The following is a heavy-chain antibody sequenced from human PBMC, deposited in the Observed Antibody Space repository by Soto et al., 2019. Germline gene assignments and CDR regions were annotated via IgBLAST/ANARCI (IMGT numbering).Heavy chain of an antibody. D-gene: IGHD2-15*01. Sequence: QVQLQQWGAGLLKPSETLSLTCAVYGGSFSGYYWSWIRQPPGKGLGWMGEMDHSGSTNNNPSLTRRVTISVDTPKNQLSLKLSSVTAADTAVYYCARGRRDLVVVVAVFFDYWGPGTLVTVSS. CDR2: MDHSGST. V-gene: IGHV4-34*01. J-gene: IGHJ4*02. CDR3: ARGRRDLVVVVAVFFDY. CDR1: GGSFSGYY.